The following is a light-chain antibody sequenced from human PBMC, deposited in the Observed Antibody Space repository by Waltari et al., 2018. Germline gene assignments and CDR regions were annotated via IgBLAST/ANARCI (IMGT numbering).Light chain of an antibody. CDR1: QSVSSS. V-gene: IGKV3-11*01. CDR2: DAS. Sequence: EIVLTQSPATLSLSSGDRATLSCRASQSVSSSLAWYQQRTGQAPRLLIYDASNRATGIPARFSGSGSGTDFTLTISSLEPEDFAVYYCQQRSSWPLTFGGGTKVEVK. J-gene: IGKJ4*01. CDR3: QQRSSWPLT.